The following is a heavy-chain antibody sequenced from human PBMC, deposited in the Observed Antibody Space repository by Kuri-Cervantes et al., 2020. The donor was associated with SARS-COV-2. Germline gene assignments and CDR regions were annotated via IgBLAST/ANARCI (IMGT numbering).Heavy chain of an antibody. CDR2: IDWDDDK. D-gene: IGHD4-11*01. CDR3: VRIRAATVIADY. V-gene: IGHV2-70*09. CDR1: GFSLSNARMG. Sequence: SGPTLVKPTETLTLTCTVSGFSLSNARMGVGWIRQPPGKALEWLARIDWDDDKYYKTSLSTRLSIPKDSSKDQVVLTMTNMDPVDTGTYYCVRIRAATVIADYWGQGTLVTVSS. J-gene: IGHJ4*02.